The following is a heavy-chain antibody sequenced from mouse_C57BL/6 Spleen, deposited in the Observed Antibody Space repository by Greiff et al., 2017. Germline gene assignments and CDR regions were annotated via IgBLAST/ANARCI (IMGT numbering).Heavy chain of an antibody. CDR3: AKYSNYEYFDY. Sequence: QVQLQQPGAELVMPGASVKLSCKASGYTFTSYWMHWVKQRPGQGLEWIGEIDPSDSYTNYNQKFKGKSTLTVDKSSSTAYMQLSSLTSEDSAVYYCAKYSNYEYFDYRGQGTTLTVSS. CDR2: IDPSDSYT. CDR1: GYTFTSYW. J-gene: IGHJ2*01. V-gene: IGHV1-69*01. D-gene: IGHD2-5*01.